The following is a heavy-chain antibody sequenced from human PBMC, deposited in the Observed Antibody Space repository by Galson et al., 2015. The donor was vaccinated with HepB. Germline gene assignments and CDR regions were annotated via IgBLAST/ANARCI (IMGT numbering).Heavy chain of an antibody. Sequence: SLRLSCAAFGFIFTNYPTHWVRQAPGKGLEWVSPMSYDGSNKYYADSVKGRFTISRDNSKNTLYLQMNSLRSDDTAVYYCARGDSSSWYRFDYWGQGTLVTVSS. CDR3: ARGDSSSWYRFDY. CDR1: GFIFTNYP. CDR2: MSYDGSNK. J-gene: IGHJ4*02. V-gene: IGHV3-30*04. D-gene: IGHD6-13*01.